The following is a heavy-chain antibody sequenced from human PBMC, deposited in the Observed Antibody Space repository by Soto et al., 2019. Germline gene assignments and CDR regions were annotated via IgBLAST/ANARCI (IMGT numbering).Heavy chain of an antibody. CDR2: ISGSGGST. V-gene: IGHV3-23*01. CDR3: GKCGRGGRAYDFWSGYAPREGIARPRKTYYYYYMDV. CDR1: GFTFSSYA. Sequence: GGSLRLSCAASGFTFSSYAMSWVRQAPGKGLEWVSAISGSGGSTYYADSVKGRFTISRDNSKNTLYLQMNSLRAEDTAVYYCGKCGRGGRAYDFWSGYAPREGIARPRKTYYYYYMDVWGKGTTVTVSS. D-gene: IGHD3-3*01. J-gene: IGHJ6*03.